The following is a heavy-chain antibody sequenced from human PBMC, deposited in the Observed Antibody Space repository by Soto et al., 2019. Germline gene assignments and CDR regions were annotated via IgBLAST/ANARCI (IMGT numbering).Heavy chain of an antibody. Sequence: QVQLVQSGAEVRKPGASVKVSCKASGYTFSSYGMSWQRQAHGQGIEWMGRISYYNGHTNYAPKSPGRANMTTDTSTSTAYMELRSLRSDDTAVYYCARDAWAVAAILYYWGQGTLVTVSP. V-gene: IGHV1-18*01. CDR3: ARDAWAVAAILYY. D-gene: IGHD2-21*02. J-gene: IGHJ4*02. CDR1: GYTFSSYG. CDR2: ISYYNGHT.